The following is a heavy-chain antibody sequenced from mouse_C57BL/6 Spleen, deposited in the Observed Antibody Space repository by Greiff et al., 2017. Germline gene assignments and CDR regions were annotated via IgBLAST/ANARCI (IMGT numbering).Heavy chain of an antibody. J-gene: IGHJ2*01. CDR1: GFTFSDYG. Sequence: EVHLVESGGGLVKPGGSLKLSCAASGFTFSDYGMHWVRQAPEKGLEWVAYISSGSSTIYYADTVKGRFTISRDNAKNTLFLQMTSLRSEDTAMYYCARYSKGAMDYWGQGTTLTVSS. CDR3: ARYSKGAMDY. D-gene: IGHD2-5*01. V-gene: IGHV5-17*01. CDR2: ISSGSSTI.